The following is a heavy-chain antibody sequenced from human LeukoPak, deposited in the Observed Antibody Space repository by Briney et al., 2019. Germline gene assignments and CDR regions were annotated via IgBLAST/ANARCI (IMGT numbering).Heavy chain of an antibody. CDR2: INSDGSST. J-gene: IGHJ2*01. V-gene: IGHV3-74*01. CDR1: GFTFSSYW. CDR3: ARPGGYGYWYFDL. Sequence: GGSLRLSCAASGFTFSSYWMHWVRQAPGKGLVWVSRINSDGSSTSYADSVKGRFTISRDNAKNTLYLQMNGLRAEDTAVYYCARPGGYGYWYFDLWGRGTLVTVSS. D-gene: IGHD5-12*01.